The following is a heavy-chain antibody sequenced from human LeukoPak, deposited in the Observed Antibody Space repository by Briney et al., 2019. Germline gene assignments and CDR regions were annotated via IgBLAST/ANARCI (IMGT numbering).Heavy chain of an antibody. D-gene: IGHD3-10*01. V-gene: IGHV3-15*01. CDR1: GFTFSNAW. CDR3: SSYKGDV. J-gene: IGHJ6*04. Sequence: PGGSLRLSCAASGFTFSNAWMSWVRQAPGKGLEWVGRIKSNIDGGTTDYAAPVKGRFTISRDDSKNTLYLQMNSLKTEDTAVHYCSSYKGDVWGKGTTVTVSS. CDR2: IKSNIDGGTT.